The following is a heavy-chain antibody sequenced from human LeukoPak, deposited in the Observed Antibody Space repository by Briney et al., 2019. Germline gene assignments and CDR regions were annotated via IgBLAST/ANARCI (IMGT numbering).Heavy chain of an antibody. D-gene: IGHD4-17*01. CDR3: ARGTTVTLLDY. J-gene: IGHJ4*02. CDR1: GFTFSSYG. Sequence: GRSLRLSCAASGFTFSSYGMHWVRQAPXXXLEWVAVIWYDGSNKYYADSVKGRFTISRDNSKNTLYLQMNSLRAEDTAVYYCARGTTVTLLDYWGQGTLVTVSS. V-gene: IGHV3-33*01. CDR2: IWYDGSNK.